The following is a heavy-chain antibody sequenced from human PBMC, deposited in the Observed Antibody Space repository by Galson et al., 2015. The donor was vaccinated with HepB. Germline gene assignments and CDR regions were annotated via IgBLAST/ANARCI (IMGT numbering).Heavy chain of an antibody. CDR2: ISNDGKTV. J-gene: IGHJ5*02. Sequence: SLRLSCAVSGFIFSDYYMSWIRQTPGKGLEWISSISNDGKTVKYADSVKGRFTISRDNARKSLTLQMNSLRVEDTAIYYCAKTAGWLDPWSQGTLVTVSS. CDR3: AKTAGWLDP. CDR1: GFIFSDYY. D-gene: IGHD1-14*01. V-gene: IGHV3-11*01.